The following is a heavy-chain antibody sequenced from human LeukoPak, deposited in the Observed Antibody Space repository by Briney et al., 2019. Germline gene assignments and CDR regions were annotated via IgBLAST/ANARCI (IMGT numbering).Heavy chain of an antibody. CDR1: GFTFSSYA. V-gene: IGHV3-23*01. CDR3: AASEFGELLESPSFDY. CDR2: ISGSGGGT. Sequence: GGSLRLSCAASGFTFSSYAMSWVRQAPGKGLEWVSAISGSGGGTYYADSVKGRFTISRDNSKNTLYLQMNSLRAEDTAVYYCAASEFGELLESPSFDYWGQGTLVTVSS. D-gene: IGHD3-10*01. J-gene: IGHJ4*02.